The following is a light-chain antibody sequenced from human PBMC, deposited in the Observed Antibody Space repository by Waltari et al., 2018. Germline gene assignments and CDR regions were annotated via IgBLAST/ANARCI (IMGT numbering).Light chain of an antibody. CDR2: SVS. J-gene: IGKJ1*01. Sequence: EIVLTQSPGTLSLSPGERATLSCRASQSVSGNYLAGYQQKPGQTPRLLIYSVSRRATGIPDFTLTISRLEPEDFAVYYCQQYGNSPPWTFGQGTKVEIK. V-gene: IGKV3-20*01. CDR3: QQYGNSPPWT. CDR1: QSVSGNY.